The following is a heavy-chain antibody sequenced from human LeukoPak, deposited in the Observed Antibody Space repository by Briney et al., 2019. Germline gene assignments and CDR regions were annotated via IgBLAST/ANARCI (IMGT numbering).Heavy chain of an antibody. D-gene: IGHD3-10*01. V-gene: IGHV1-69*06. CDR2: IIPIFGTA. Sequence: SVKVSCKSSGGTFSSYAISWVRQAPGQGLEWMGGIIPIFGTANYAQKFQGRVTITAYKSTSTAYMELSSLRSEDTAVYYCARGHSYYGSGSPDDWGQGTLVTVSS. CDR3: ARGHSYYGSGSPDD. CDR1: GGTFSSYA. J-gene: IGHJ4*02.